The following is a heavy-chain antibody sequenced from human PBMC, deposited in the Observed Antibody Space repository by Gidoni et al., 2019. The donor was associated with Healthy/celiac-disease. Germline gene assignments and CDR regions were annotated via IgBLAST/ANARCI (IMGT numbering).Heavy chain of an antibody. CDR3: ARVMKTTVVTADWYFDL. V-gene: IGHV4-34*01. J-gene: IGHJ2*01. D-gene: IGHD4-17*01. CDR2: INHSGST. Sequence: VQLQQWGAGLLKPSETLSLTCAVYGGSFSGYYWSWIRQPPGKGLEWIGEINHSGSTNYNPSLKSRVTISVDTSKNQFSLKLSSVTAADTAVYYCARVMKTTVVTADWYFDLWGRGTLVTVSS. CDR1: GGSFSGYY.